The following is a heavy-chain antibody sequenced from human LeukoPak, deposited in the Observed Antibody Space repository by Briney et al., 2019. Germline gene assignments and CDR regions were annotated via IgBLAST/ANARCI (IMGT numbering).Heavy chain of an antibody. Sequence: ASVKVSCKASGYTFTSYGISWVRQAPGQGLEWMGWISAYSGNTNYAQKFQGRVTITADESTSTAYMELSSLRSEDTAVYYCARMPGYCSSTSCRAYYYGMDVWGQGTTVTVSS. CDR1: GYTFTSYG. CDR3: ARMPGYCSSTSCRAYYYGMDV. V-gene: IGHV1-18*01. J-gene: IGHJ6*02. CDR2: ISAYSGNT. D-gene: IGHD2-2*01.